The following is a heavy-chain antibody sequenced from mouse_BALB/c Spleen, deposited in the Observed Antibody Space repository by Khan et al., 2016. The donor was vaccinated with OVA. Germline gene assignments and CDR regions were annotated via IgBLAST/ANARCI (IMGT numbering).Heavy chain of an antibody. CDR1: GYSITSGYA. D-gene: IGHD1-1*01. CDR2: ISYSGGT. V-gene: IGHV3-2*02. Sequence: DVQLQESGPGLVKPSQSLSLTCTVTGYSITSGYAWNWIRQFPGNKLEWMGYISYSGGTSYNPSLKSRISITRDTSKNQFFQQLNSVTTEDTATYYCARGNYYGYYFDYWGQGTTLTVSS. J-gene: IGHJ2*01. CDR3: ARGNYYGYYFDY.